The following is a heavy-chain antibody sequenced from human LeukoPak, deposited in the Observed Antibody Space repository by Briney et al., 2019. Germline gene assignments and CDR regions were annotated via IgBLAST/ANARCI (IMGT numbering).Heavy chain of an antibody. J-gene: IGHJ4*02. Sequence: GASVKVSCKAAGYTFTNYGINWGRQAPGQGLEWMGWISAYNGNTNYAQKLQGRVTMTTDTSTSTAYLELRSLRSEDTAVYYCARVKYPDREDSSGWYKFTLTFDYWGQGTLVTVSS. CDR2: ISAYNGNT. V-gene: IGHV1-18*01. D-gene: IGHD6-19*01. CDR3: ARVKYPDREDSSGWYKFTLTFDY. CDR1: GYTFTNYG.